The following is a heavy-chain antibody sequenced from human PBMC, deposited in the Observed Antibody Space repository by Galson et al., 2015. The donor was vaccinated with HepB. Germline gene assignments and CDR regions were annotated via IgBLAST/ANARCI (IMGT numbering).Heavy chain of an antibody. CDR3: ASLGAGYSYAKPFDY. CDR1: GGSFSGYY. Sequence: ETLSLTCAVYGGSFSGYYWSWIRQPPGKGLEWIGEINHSGSTNYNPSLKSRVTISVDTSKNQFSLKLSSVTAADTAVYYCASLGAGYSYAKPFDYWGQGTLVTVSS. CDR2: INHSGST. D-gene: IGHD5-18*01. J-gene: IGHJ4*02. V-gene: IGHV4-34*01.